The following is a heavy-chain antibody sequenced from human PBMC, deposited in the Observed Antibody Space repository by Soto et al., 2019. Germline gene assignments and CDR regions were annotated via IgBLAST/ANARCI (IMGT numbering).Heavy chain of an antibody. CDR2: IYYSGST. D-gene: IGHD2-15*01. J-gene: IGHJ4*02. Sequence: QVQLQESGPGLVKPSETLSLTCTVSGGSISSYYWSWIRQPPGKGLEWIGYIYYSGSTNYNPSLRSQVTLSENTSKNQFSLKLSSVTAADTAVYYCARHDGGTFDYWGQGTLVTVSP. V-gene: IGHV4-59*08. CDR3: ARHDGGTFDY. CDR1: GGSISSYY.